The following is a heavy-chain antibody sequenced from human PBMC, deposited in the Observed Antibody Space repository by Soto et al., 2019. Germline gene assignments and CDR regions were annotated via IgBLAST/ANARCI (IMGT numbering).Heavy chain of an antibody. J-gene: IGHJ5*02. D-gene: IGHD3-10*01. Sequence: GGSLRLSCAASGFTFSSYAMSWVRQAPGKGLEWVSTTSGNGGSTYYADSVKGRFTISRDVSKNTLYLQMNSLRAEDTAVYYCAKDQLLWFGELNWFDPWGQGTLVTVSS. V-gene: IGHV3-23*01. CDR2: TSGNGGST. CDR1: GFTFSSYA. CDR3: AKDQLLWFGELNWFDP.